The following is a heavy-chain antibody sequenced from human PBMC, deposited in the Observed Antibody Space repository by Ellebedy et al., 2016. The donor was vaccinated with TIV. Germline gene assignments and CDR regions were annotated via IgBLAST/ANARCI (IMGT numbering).Heavy chain of an antibody. V-gene: IGHV2-5*02. D-gene: IGHD1-26*01. CDR2: LAWDDDK. CDR3: AHKGFFVGYGMDV. CDR1: GFSLTAIGAG. J-gene: IGHJ6*02. Sequence: SGPTLVKPKQTLTLNCTFSGFSLTAIGAGVAWIRPPPGKALEWLALLAWDDDKRYSPSLKNRLTITRDTSKNQVVLTLTNMDPVDTATYYCAHKGFFVGYGMDVWGQGTTVTVSS.